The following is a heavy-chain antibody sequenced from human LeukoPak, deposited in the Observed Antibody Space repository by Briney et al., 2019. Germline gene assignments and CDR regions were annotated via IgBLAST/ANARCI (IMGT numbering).Heavy chain of an antibody. Sequence: PSETLSLSCAVHGASLSDYYWTWIRQSPEKGLECIGAIDHRGSANYNPSLESRVTISLDTSKNQFSLKLSSVTAADTAVYYCARNFDYGDYSTPFDYYYGMDVWGQGTTVTVSS. J-gene: IGHJ6*02. CDR1: GASLSDYY. CDR3: ARNFDYGDYSTPFDYYYGMDV. D-gene: IGHD4-17*01. CDR2: IDHRGSA. V-gene: IGHV4-34*01.